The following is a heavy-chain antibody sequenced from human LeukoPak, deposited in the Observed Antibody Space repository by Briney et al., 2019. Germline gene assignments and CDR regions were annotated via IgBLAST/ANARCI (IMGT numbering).Heavy chain of an antibody. D-gene: IGHD2-21*02. CDR1: GFTFISYG. V-gene: IGHV3-23*01. Sequence: PGGSLRLSCAASGFTFISYGMTWVRQAPGKGLEWVSTTSRSGRTTHYADSVKGRFTISRDNSKSTLYLQMNSLRAEDTAVYYCAKDHRAYCGGDCVDFDYWGQGTLVTVSS. CDR2: TSRSGRTT. J-gene: IGHJ4*02. CDR3: AKDHRAYCGGDCVDFDY.